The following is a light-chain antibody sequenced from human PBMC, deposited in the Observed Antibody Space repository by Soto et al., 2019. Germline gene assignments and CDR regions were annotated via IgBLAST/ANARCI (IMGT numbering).Light chain of an antibody. CDR2: YPS. Sequence: QAPGTLSLSPVERASLSCRATRSVGSNYLPWFQQKPGQAPRLLSSYPSSRATGIPDRFSGSGSGTDFTLTISSLEPEDFALYYCHQYGSSPHTFGQGTRLEIK. CDR1: RSVGSNY. CDR3: HQYGSSPHT. J-gene: IGKJ5*01. V-gene: IGKV3-20*01.